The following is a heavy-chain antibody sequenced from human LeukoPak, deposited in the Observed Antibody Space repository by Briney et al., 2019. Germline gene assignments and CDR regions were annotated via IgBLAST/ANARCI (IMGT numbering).Heavy chain of an antibody. V-gene: IGHV3-48*01. D-gene: IGHD3-22*01. CDR1: GFIFSSYS. CDR2: ISRTTGTR. J-gene: IGHJ4*02. CDR3: ARIDYYDSSGKFDY. Sequence: GGSLRLSCIGSGFIFSSYSMIWVRQAPGRGLEWISYISRTTGTRHYADSVKGRFTISRDDAKNSLFLQLTSLRADDTALYYCARIDYYDSSGKFDYWGQGTLVTVSS.